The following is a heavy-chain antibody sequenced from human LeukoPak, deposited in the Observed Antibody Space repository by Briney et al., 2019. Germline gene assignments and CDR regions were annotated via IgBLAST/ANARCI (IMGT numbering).Heavy chain of an antibody. D-gene: IGHD6-13*01. CDR1: GYTFTSYD. CDR3: ARVDRGSSWFPLDY. Sequence: ASVEVSCKASGYTFTSYDINWVRQATGQGLEWMGWMNPNSGNTGYAQKFQGRVTMTRNTSISTAYMELSSLRSEDTAVYYCARVDRGSSWFPLDYWGQGTLVTVSS. J-gene: IGHJ4*02. V-gene: IGHV1-8*01. CDR2: MNPNSGNT.